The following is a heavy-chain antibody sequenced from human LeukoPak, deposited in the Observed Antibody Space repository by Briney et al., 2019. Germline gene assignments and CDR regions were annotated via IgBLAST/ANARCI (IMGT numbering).Heavy chain of an antibody. V-gene: IGHV3-23*01. Sequence: PGGSLRLSCAASGLTVSSNYMSWVRQAPGKGLEWVSSISGNGDGTQYAASVQGRFTISRDNSKNTLYLQMNNLRAEDTAIYYCAKDPNGDYIGTFDIWGQGTMVTVSS. J-gene: IGHJ3*02. CDR1: GLTVSSNY. CDR3: AKDPNGDYIGTFDI. D-gene: IGHD4-17*01. CDR2: ISGNGDGT.